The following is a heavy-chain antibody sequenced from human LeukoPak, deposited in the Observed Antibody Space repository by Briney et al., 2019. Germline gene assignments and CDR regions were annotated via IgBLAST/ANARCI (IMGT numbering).Heavy chain of an antibody. V-gene: IGHV4-4*02. J-gene: IGHJ4*02. CDR3: ARMSSMVRGVNDY. CDR2: IYHSGST. CDR1: GGSISSSNW. D-gene: IGHD3-10*01. Sequence: SETLSLTCAVSGGSISSSNWWSWVRQPPGKGLEWIGEIYHSGSTNYNPSLKSRVTISVDKSKNQFSLKLTSVTAADTAVYYCARMSSMVRGVNDYWGQGTLVTVSS.